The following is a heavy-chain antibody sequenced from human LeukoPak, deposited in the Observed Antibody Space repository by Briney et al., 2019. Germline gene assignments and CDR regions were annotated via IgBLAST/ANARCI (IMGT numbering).Heavy chain of an antibody. J-gene: IGHJ6*03. CDR3: ARAGGNSDYYYYYMDV. Sequence: ASVKVSCKASGYTFTSYDINWVRQATGQGLGWMGWMNPNSGNTGYAQKFQGRVTMTRNTSISTAYMELSSLRSEDTAVYYCARAGGNSDYYYYYMDVWGKGTTVTVSS. CDR2: MNPNSGNT. V-gene: IGHV1-8*01. CDR1: GYTFTSYD. D-gene: IGHD4-23*01.